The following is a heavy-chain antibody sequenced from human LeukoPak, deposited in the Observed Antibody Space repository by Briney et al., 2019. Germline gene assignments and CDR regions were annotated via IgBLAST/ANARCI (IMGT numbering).Heavy chain of an antibody. Sequence: ASVKVSCKASGYTFTGYYMHWVRQAPGQGLEWMGWINPNSGGTNYAQKFQGRVTMTRDTSISTAYMELSRLRSDDTAVYYCARDPRYYDFWSGYYSRPSDNWFDPWGQGTLVTVSS. CDR1: GYTFTGYY. CDR3: ARDPRYYDFWSGYYSRPSDNWFDP. V-gene: IGHV1-2*02. J-gene: IGHJ5*02. D-gene: IGHD3-3*01. CDR2: INPNSGGT.